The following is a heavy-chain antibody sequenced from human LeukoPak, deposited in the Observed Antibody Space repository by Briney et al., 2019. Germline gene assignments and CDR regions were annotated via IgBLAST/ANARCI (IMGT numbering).Heavy chain of an antibody. V-gene: IGHV3-48*03. CDR1: GFTFSSYE. CDR3: ASPPPSYSSGWYQRY. J-gene: IGHJ4*02. Sequence: GGSLRLSCAASGFTFSSYEMNWVRQAPGKGLEWVSYISSSGSTIYYADSVKGRFTISRHNAKNSLYLQMNSMRAEDTAVYYCASPPPSYSSGWYQRYWGQGTLVTVSS. CDR2: ISSSGSTI. D-gene: IGHD6-19*01.